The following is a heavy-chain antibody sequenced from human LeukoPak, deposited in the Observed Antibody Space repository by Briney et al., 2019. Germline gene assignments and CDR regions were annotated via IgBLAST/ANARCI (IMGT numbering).Heavy chain of an antibody. CDR1: GGSISSYY. Sequence: SETLSLTCTVSGGSISSYYRSWIRQPPGKGLEWIGYIYYSGSTNYNPSLKSRVTISVDTSKNQFSLKLSSVTAADTAVYYCARRGILYGMDVWGQGTTVTVSS. CDR2: IYYSGST. D-gene: IGHD3-16*01. V-gene: IGHV4-59*08. CDR3: ARRGILYGMDV. J-gene: IGHJ6*02.